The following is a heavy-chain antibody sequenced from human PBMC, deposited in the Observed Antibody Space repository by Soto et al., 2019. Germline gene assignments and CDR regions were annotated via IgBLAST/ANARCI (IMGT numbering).Heavy chain of an antibody. Sequence: SETLSLTCTVSGGTISSYYWSWIRQPPGKGLEWIGYIYYSGSTNYNPSLKSRVTISVDTSKNQFSLKLSSVTAADTAVYYCARRYGSAFDFWGQGTMVTVSS. CDR3: ARRYGSAFDF. CDR1: GGTISSYY. D-gene: IGHD3-10*01. CDR2: IYYSGST. J-gene: IGHJ3*01. V-gene: IGHV4-59*01.